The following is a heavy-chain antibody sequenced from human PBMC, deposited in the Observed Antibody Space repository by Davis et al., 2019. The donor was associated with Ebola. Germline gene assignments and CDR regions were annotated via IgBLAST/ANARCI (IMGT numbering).Heavy chain of an antibody. Sequence: GESLKISCTASTFSVEDVWVGWVRQAPGMGLEWVARIKSRRDGGTTDYAAPVRGRVFISRDESRNTVYLQMNSLRIEDTAVYFCTTDRGIAIRPLFDSWGQGTLVTVSS. D-gene: IGHD6-13*01. CDR2: IKSRRDGGTT. CDR1: TFSVEDVW. V-gene: IGHV3-15*01. J-gene: IGHJ4*02. CDR3: TTDRGIAIRPLFDS.